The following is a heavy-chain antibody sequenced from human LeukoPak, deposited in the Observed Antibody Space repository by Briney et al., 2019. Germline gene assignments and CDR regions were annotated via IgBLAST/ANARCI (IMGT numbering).Heavy chain of an antibody. J-gene: IGHJ2*01. CDR3: ATGWYFDL. Sequence: SETLSLTCTVSSGSISSYYWSWIRQPPGKGLEWIGYIYYSGSTNYNPSLKSRVTISVDTSKNQFSLKLSSVTAADTAVYYCATGWYFDLWGRGTLVTVSS. V-gene: IGHV4-59*01. CDR1: SGSISSYY. CDR2: IYYSGST.